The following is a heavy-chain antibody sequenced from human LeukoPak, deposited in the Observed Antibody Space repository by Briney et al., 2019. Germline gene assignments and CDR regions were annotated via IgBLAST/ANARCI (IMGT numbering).Heavy chain of an antibody. D-gene: IGHD6-19*01. CDR3: AHRRRVSVTVPSIAVGQRAPGTYNWFDP. CDR2: IDWDDDK. V-gene: IGHV2-5*08. Sequence: SGPALVKPTETLTLTCTFSGFSLSTSGMCVSWIRQPPGKALEWLARIDWDDDKRYSPSLKSRLTITKDTSKNQVVLTMTNMDPVDTATYYCAHRRRVSVTVPSIAVGQRAPGTYNWFDPWGQGTLVTVSS. CDR1: GFSLSTSGMC. J-gene: IGHJ5*02.